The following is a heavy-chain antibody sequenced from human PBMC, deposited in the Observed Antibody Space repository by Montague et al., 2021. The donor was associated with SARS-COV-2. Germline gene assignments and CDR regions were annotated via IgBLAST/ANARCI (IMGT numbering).Heavy chain of an antibody. J-gene: IGHJ6*02. D-gene: IGHD2-21*02. CDR3: ARDLLPPRTAIKTNFFGLDV. CDR2: IYHSGNT. CDR1: GSFISSSY. V-gene: IGHV4-59*01. Sequence: SETLSLTCTVPGSFISSSYWSWIRQPPGKGLEWIGYIYHSGNTNYNPSLKSRVTISIDTSMNQFPLSLSSMTAADTAVYFCARDLLPPRTAIKTNFFGLDVWGQGTTVIVSS.